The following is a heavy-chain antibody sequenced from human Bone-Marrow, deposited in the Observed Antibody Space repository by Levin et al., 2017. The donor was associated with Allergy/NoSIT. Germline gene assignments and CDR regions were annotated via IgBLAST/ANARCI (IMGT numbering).Heavy chain of an antibody. J-gene: IGHJ3*02. CDR1: GFTFSNAW. Sequence: GESLKISCAASGFTFSNAWMSWVRQAPGKGLEWVGRIKSKTDGGTTDYAAPVKGRFTISRDDSKNTLYLQMNSLKTEDTAVYYCTTDLGYYYELDAFDIWGQGTMVTVSS. D-gene: IGHD3-22*01. CDR2: IKSKTDGGTT. CDR3: TTDLGYYYELDAFDI. V-gene: IGHV3-15*01.